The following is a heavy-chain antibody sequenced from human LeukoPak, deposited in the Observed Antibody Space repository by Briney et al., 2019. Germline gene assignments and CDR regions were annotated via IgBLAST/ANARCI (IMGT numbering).Heavy chain of an antibody. D-gene: IGHD3-22*01. J-gene: IGHJ4*02. CDR1: GFTFSTFA. CDR2: IFPSGGEI. CDR3: ARGVTMIVY. Sequence: GGSLRLSCAASGFTFSTFAMIWVRQPPGKGLEWVSSIFPSGGEIHYADSVRGRFTISRDNAKNSLYLQMNSLRAEDTAVYYCARGVTMIVYWGQGTLVTVSS. V-gene: IGHV3-21*01.